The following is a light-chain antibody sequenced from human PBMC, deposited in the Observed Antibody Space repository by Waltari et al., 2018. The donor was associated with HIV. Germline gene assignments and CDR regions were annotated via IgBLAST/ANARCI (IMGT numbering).Light chain of an antibody. V-gene: IGLV2-8*01. Sequence: QSALTQPPSASGSPGQSVTISCTGTSRDVVAYNYVCWHQQYPGKAPKLMIYEVSNRPSGVPDRFSGSKSGNTASLTVSGLQAEDEADYYCSSYAGSNIWVFGGGTKLTVL. CDR2: EVS. CDR3: SSYAGSNIWV. CDR1: SRDVVAYNY. J-gene: IGLJ3*02.